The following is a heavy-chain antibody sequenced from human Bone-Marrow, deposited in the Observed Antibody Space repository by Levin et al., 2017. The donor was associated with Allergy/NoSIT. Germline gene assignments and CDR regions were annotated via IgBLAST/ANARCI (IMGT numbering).Heavy chain of an antibody. CDR1: GFTFNNYA. Sequence: TGGSLRLSCAASGFTFNNYAMHWVRQAPGRGLEWVAVVSFAGDNNYYAESVRGRFTISRDNSRNTMSLLMNSLRPEDTALYFCARVPPYGSSTGTGYFDHWGQGILVTVSS. CDR2: VSFAGDNN. CDR3: ARVPPYGSSTGTGYFDH. J-gene: IGHJ4*02. D-gene: IGHD1-1*01. V-gene: IGHV3-30-3*01.